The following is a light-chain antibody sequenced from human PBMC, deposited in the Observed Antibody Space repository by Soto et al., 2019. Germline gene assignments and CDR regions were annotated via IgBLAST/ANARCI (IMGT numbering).Light chain of an antibody. CDR3: QQCHSWPRT. CDR1: QSVSSN. Sequence: EIVMTQSPATLSVSPGERATLSCRASQSVSSNLAWYQQKPGQTPRVLIYGASTRATGIPARFSGSGSGTECTLTISSLQPDDFAVYYCQQCHSWPRTFGQGTKVEIK. V-gene: IGKV3-15*01. CDR2: GAS. J-gene: IGKJ1*01.